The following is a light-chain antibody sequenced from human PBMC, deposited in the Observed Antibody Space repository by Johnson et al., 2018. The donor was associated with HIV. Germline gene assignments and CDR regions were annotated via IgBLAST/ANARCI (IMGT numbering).Light chain of an antibody. CDR3: GIWDTRLSTGGV. CDR1: SSNFGNNY. CDR2: KND. J-gene: IGLJ1*01. V-gene: IGLV1-51*02. Sequence: HSVLTQPPSVSAAPGQKVTISCSTNSSNFGNNYVSWYQQLPGTAPKLLIYKNDKRPSGIPDRFSGSKSGTSATLDITGLQTGDEADYYCGIWDTRLSTGGVFATGTKGTVL.